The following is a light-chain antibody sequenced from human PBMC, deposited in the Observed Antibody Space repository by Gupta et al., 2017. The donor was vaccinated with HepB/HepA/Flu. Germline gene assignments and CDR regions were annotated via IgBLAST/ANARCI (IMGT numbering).Light chain of an antibody. Sequence: SSELTQDPAVSVALGQTVRIPCQGDSLRSYYASWYQQKPGQAPVLVIYGKNNRPSGIPDRFSGSSSGNTASLTITGAHAEDEADYYCNSRDSSGNHVVFGGGTKLTVL. J-gene: IGLJ2*01. CDR2: GKN. V-gene: IGLV3-19*01. CDR1: SLRSYY. CDR3: NSRDSSGNHVV.